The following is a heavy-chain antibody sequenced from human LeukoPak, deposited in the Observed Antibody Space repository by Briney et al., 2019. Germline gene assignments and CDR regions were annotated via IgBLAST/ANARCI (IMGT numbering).Heavy chain of an antibody. CDR1: GFTFSSYA. CDR3: ARDVWFGELLFDY. Sequence: GGSLRLSCATSGFTFSSYAMSWVRQAPGQGLEWVSVIGSSGRTHYIDSVKGRFIVSRDNSKNTLYLQMNSLRAEDTAVYYCARDVWFGELLFDYWGQGILVTVSS. V-gene: IGHV3-23*01. CDR2: IGSSGRT. J-gene: IGHJ4*02. D-gene: IGHD3-10*01.